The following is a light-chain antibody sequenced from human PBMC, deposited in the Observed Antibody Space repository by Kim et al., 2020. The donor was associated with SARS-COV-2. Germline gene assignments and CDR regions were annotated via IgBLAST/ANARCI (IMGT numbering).Light chain of an antibody. V-gene: IGKV3-20*01. J-gene: IGKJ1*01. Sequence: APGDKATLPYRACQRVRCTSLGWYPQKPGQAPRLLIYGASSRATGIPDRFIGSGSGTDFTLTISRLEPEDFAVYYCQQYGSSPRTFGQGTKVDIK. CDR3: QQYGSSPRT. CDR1: QRVRCTS. CDR2: GAS.